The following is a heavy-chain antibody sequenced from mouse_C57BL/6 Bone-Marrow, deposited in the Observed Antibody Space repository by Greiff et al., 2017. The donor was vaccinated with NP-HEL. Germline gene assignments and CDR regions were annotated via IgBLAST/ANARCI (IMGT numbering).Heavy chain of an antibody. J-gene: IGHJ4*01. D-gene: IGHD2-5*01. Sequence: QVHVKQPGAELVKPGASVKLSCKASGYTFTSYWMHWVKQRPGRGLEWIGRIDPNSGGTKYNEKFKSKATLTVDKPSSTAYMQLSSLTSEDSAVYYCAPAYYSNYRYAMDYWGQGTSVTVSS. CDR2: IDPNSGGT. CDR3: APAYYSNYRYAMDY. CDR1: GYTFTSYW. V-gene: IGHV1-72*01.